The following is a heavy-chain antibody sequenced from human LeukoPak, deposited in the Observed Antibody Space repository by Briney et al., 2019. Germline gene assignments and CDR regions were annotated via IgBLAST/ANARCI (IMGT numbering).Heavy chain of an antibody. V-gene: IGHV4-59*08. CDR2: ISDIGSI. Sequence: SETLSLTCTVSGGSISSYYWRWIRQPPGKGLEWIAYISDIGSINYNPSLKSRVTISLETSKNQFSLKLSSVTAADTAVYYCAGHHPRNTVDFWGQGTLSPSPQ. CDR1: GGSISSYY. J-gene: IGHJ4*02. CDR3: AGHHPRNTVDF. D-gene: IGHD2/OR15-2a*01.